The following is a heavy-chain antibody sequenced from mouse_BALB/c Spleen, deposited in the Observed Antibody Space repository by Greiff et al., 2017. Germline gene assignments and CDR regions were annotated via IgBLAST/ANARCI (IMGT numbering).Heavy chain of an antibody. Sequence: QVQLKQSGAELMKPGASVKISCKATGYTFSSYWIEWVKQRPGHGLEWIGEILPGSGSTNYNEKFKGKATFTADTSSNTAYMQLSSLTSEDSAVYYCARKGIYGSRRYYFDDWGQGTTLTVSS. CDR3: ARKGIYGSRRYYFDD. D-gene: IGHD1-1*01. V-gene: IGHV1-9*01. CDR1: GYTFSSYW. J-gene: IGHJ2*01. CDR2: ILPGSGST.